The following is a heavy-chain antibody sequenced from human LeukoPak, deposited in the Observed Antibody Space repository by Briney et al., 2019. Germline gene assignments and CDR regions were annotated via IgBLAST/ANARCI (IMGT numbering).Heavy chain of an antibody. V-gene: IGHV1-2*02. CDR2: INPNSGGT. D-gene: IGHD3-22*01. CDR3: AATGYDSSGYYPQIDY. CDR1: GYTFTGYY. J-gene: IGHJ4*02. Sequence: GASVKVSCKASGYTFTGYYMHWVRQAPGQGLEWMGWINPNSGGTNYAQKFQGRVTMTRDTSISTAYMELSRLRSDDTAVYYCAATGYDSSGYYPQIDYWGQGTLVTVSS.